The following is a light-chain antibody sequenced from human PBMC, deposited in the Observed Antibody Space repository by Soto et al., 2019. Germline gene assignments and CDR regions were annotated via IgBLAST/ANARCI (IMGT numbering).Light chain of an antibody. CDR1: ETVTRNF. CDR2: GAS. CDR3: QQYGRSPPT. V-gene: IGKV3-20*01. Sequence: EVVLTQSPGTLSLSPGERATLSCRASETVTRNFVAWYQHISGQPPRLLIYGASSRATGVPDRFSGGGSGTDSTLTISRVEPGDFAVYHCQQYGRSPPTFGQGTKVEIK. J-gene: IGKJ1*01.